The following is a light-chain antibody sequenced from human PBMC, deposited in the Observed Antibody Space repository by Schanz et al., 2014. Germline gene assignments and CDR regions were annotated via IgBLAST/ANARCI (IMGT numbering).Light chain of an antibody. CDR1: SSDVGAYNY. CDR3: ASYTNTNTWV. Sequence: QSALTQPRSVSGSPGQSVTISCTGTSSDVGAYNYVSWFQQHPGKAPKLMIYEVSERPSGVSNRFSGSKSGNTASLTVSGLQADDEADYYCASYTNTNTWVFGGGTKLTVL. J-gene: IGLJ3*02. CDR2: EVS. V-gene: IGLV2-11*01.